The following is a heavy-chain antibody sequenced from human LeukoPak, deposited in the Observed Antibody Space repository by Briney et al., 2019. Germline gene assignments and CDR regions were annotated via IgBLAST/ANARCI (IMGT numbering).Heavy chain of an antibody. V-gene: IGHV1-18*01. D-gene: IGHD3-10*01. CDR3: ARDSWWELFPFDY. CDR2: VSGYSGNT. CDR1: GYTFSSYG. J-gene: IGHJ4*02. Sequence: ASVKVSCKASGYTFSSYGISWVRQAPGQGLEWMGWVSGYSGNTDYAQNIQDRVTMTTDTSTSTAYLELRSLRSDDTAVYYRARDSWWELFPFDYWGQGTLVTVSS.